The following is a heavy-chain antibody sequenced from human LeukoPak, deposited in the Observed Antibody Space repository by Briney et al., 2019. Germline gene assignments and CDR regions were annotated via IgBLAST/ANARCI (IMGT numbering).Heavy chain of an antibody. CDR1: GFTFSDYY. J-gene: IGHJ5*02. CDR3: AGGPNYYDSSINP. V-gene: IGHV3-11*01. D-gene: IGHD3-22*01. CDR2: ISSGGGTI. Sequence: GGSLRLSCAASGFTFSDYYMSWIRQAPGKGLEWISYISSGGGTIYYADSMKARFTISRDNTKNSLYLQMNSLRAEDSAMYYCAGGPNYYDSSINPWGQGTLVTVSS.